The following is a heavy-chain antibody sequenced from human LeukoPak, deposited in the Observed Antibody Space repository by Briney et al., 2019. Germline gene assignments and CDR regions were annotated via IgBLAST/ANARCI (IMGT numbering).Heavy chain of an antibody. V-gene: IGHV4-34*01. J-gene: IGHJ4*02. CDR2: INHSGST. Sequence: SETLSLTCAVYGGSCSGYYWSWIRQPPGKGLEWIGEINHSGSTNYNPSLKSRVTISVDTSKNQFSLKLSSVTAADTAVYYCARARRYYFDYWGQGTLVTVSS. CDR3: ARARRYYFDY. CDR1: GGSCSGYY.